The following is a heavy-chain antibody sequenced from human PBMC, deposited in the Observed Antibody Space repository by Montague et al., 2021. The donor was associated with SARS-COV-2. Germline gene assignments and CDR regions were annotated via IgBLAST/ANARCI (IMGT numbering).Heavy chain of an antibody. V-gene: IGHV6-1*01. CDR2: KRYL. D-gene: IGHD3-22*01. J-gene: IGHJ6*02. Sequence: KRYLDYAVAVKGRITINADTSMNQFSLHLNSVTSEDTAVYYCARAPYSSGFYGMDVWGQGTTVTVSS. CDR3: ARAPYSSGFYGMDV.